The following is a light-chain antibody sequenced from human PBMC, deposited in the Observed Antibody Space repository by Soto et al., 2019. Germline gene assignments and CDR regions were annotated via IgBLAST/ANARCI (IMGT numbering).Light chain of an antibody. J-gene: IGKJ1*01. CDR2: AAS. V-gene: IGKV1-6*01. CDR3: LQDYNFPRT. Sequence: AIQMTQSPSSLSASVGDRVTITCRASQGIRNDLGWYQQKPGKAPKLLIYAASSLQSGVLSRFSGSGSGTDFTLTISSLQPDDFATYYCLQDYNFPRTFGQGTKVEIK. CDR1: QGIRND.